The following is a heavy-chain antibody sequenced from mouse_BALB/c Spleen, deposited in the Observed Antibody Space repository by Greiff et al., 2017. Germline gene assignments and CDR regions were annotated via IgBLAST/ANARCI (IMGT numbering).Heavy chain of an antibody. V-gene: IGHV3-2*02. D-gene: IGHD4-1*01. CDR3: ARRNWESAMDY. J-gene: IGHJ4*01. CDR1: GYSITSDYA. Sequence: EVQLQQSGPGLVKPSQSLSLTCTVTGYSITSDYAWNWIRQFPGNKLEWMGYISYSGSTSYNPSLKSRISITRDTSKNQFFLQLNSVTTEDTATYYCARRNWESAMDYWGQGTSVTVSS. CDR2: ISYSGST.